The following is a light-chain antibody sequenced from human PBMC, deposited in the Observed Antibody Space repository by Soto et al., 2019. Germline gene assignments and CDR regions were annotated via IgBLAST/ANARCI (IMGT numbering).Light chain of an antibody. CDR1: SSNIGSND. J-gene: IGLJ7*01. V-gene: IGLV1-47*01. CDR2: RSN. CDR3: ASWDYSLSGVL. Sequence: QSVLTQPPSASGTPGQRVTISCSGSSSNIGSNDAFWYQQLPGTAPKLLIYRSNQRRSGVPERFSGSKSGTSASLAISGLRSEYEADYYCASWDYSLSGVLFGGGTQLTVL.